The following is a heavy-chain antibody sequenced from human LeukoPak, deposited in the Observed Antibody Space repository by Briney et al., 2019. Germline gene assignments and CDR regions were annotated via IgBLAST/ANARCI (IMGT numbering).Heavy chain of an antibody. D-gene: IGHD5-24*01. V-gene: IGHV4-59*01. CDR3: AGGWLPDKNDF. J-gene: IGHJ4*02. Sequence: SETLSLTCTVSGGSISSYYWTWIRQSPGKGLEWIGFFHHSGSTNYNPSFESRVTISADTSNNHFSLRLTSVTAADTAVYYCAGGWLPDKNDFWGQGTLVTVSA. CDR1: GGSISSYY. CDR2: FHHSGST.